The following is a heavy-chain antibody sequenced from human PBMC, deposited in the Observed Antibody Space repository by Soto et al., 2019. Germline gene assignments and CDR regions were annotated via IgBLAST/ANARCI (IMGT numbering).Heavy chain of an antibody. Sequence: ASVKVSCKASGYTFTSYYMHWVRQAPGQGLEWMGIINPSGGSTSYAQKFQGRVTMTRDTSTSTVYMELSSLRSEDTAVYYCVRSRSSRVATIMIDYWGQGSLVTVSS. V-gene: IGHV1-46*03. J-gene: IGHJ4*02. CDR1: GYTFTSYY. D-gene: IGHD5-12*01. CDR2: INPSGGST. CDR3: VRSRSSRVATIMIDY.